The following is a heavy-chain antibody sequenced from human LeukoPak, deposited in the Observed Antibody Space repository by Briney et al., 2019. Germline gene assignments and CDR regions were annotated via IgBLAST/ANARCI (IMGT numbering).Heavy chain of an antibody. J-gene: IGHJ4*02. Sequence: PSETLSLTCTGSGGSISSYYWSWIRQPPGKGLEWIGYIYYIGSTNYNPSLKSRVTISVDTSKNQFSLKLSSVTAADTAVYYCARVGTYGSGSYLSSLDYWGQGTLVTVSS. D-gene: IGHD3-10*01. CDR3: ARVGTYGSGSYLSSLDY. CDR2: IYYIGST. V-gene: IGHV4-59*01. CDR1: GGSISSYY.